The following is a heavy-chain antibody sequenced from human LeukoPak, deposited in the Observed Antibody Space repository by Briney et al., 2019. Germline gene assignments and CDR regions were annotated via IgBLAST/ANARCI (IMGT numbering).Heavy chain of an antibody. CDR2: INPNSGGT. Sequence: ASVKVSCKASGYTFTGYYMHWVRQAPGQGLEWMGRINPNSGGTNYAQKFQGRVTMTRDTSISTAYMELSSLRSEDTAVYYCARDSSFDSSGYYFRFDPWGQGTLVTVSS. V-gene: IGHV1-2*06. CDR3: ARDSSFDSSGYYFRFDP. D-gene: IGHD3-22*01. J-gene: IGHJ5*02. CDR1: GYTFTGYY.